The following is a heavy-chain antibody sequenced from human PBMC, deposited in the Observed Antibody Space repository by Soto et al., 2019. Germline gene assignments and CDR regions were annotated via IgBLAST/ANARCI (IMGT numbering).Heavy chain of an antibody. J-gene: IGHJ3*02. CDR1: GFTFSNYA. D-gene: IGHD4-17*01. Sequence: GGSLRLSCRASGFTFSNYAMHWVRQAPNKGLEWVAVISSDGSNKKYPDSVKGRFTITRDNSSNTMYVQMNNLRTEDTAVYYCARALEGDYPAFDSWGQGTMVT. CDR3: ARALEGDYPAFDS. V-gene: IGHV3-30-3*01. CDR2: ISSDGSNK.